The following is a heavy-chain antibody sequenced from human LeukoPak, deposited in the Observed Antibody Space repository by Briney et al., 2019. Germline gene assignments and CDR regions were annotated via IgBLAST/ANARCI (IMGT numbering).Heavy chain of an antibody. D-gene: IGHD2-15*01. V-gene: IGHV3-53*01. Sequence: GGSLRLSCGASGFTVSSNYMSWVRQAPGKGLEWVSVIYSGGSTYYADSVKGRFTISRDNSKNTLYLQMNSLRAEDKAVYYCARETTLLYYFDYWGQGTLVTVSS. J-gene: IGHJ4*02. CDR3: ARETTLLYYFDY. CDR1: GFTVSSNY. CDR2: IYSGGST.